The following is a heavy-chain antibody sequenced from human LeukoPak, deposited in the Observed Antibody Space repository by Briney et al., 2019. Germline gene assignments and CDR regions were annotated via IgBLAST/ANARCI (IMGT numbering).Heavy chain of an antibody. Sequence: AASVKVSCKTSGGTSRYAISWVRQAPGQGLEWMGWISAYNGNTNYAQKLQGRVTMTTDTSTSTAYMELRSLRSDDTAVYYCARDRVQAFDIWGQGTMVTVSS. J-gene: IGHJ3*02. V-gene: IGHV1-18*01. CDR1: GGTSRYA. CDR3: ARDRVQAFDI. D-gene: IGHD1-1*01. CDR2: ISAYNGNT.